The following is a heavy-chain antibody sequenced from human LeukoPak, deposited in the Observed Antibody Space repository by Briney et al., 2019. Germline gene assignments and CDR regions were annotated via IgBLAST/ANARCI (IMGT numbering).Heavy chain of an antibody. D-gene: IGHD3-22*01. J-gene: IGHJ3*02. CDR2: VNPSHAYQ. CDR3: ARDRDYYDSNSFSPDAFDI. Sequence: GGSLRLSCAASGFSFRAYTMNWVRQAPGKGLEWVSSVNPSHAYQFYADSVKGRFTISRDNVKNSLFLQMDSLRAEDTAVYYCARDRDYYDSNSFSPDAFDIWDQGTMVTVSS. CDR1: GFSFRAYT. V-gene: IGHV3-21*06.